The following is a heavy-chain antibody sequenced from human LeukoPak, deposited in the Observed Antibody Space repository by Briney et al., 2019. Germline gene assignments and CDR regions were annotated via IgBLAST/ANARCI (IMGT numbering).Heavy chain of an antibody. V-gene: IGHV1-69*05. Sequence: GASVKVSCKASGGTFSSYAISWVRQAPGQGLEWMGGIIPIFGTANYAQKFQGRVTITTDESTSTAYMELSSLRSEDTAVYYCAAGMTEDRGYSYGFGDYWGQGTLVTVSS. CDR3: AAGMTEDRGYSYGFGDY. CDR1: GGTFSSYA. J-gene: IGHJ4*02. D-gene: IGHD5-18*01. CDR2: IIPIFGTA.